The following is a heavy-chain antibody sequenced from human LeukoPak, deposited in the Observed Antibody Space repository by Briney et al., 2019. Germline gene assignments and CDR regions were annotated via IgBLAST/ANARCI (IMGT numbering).Heavy chain of an antibody. CDR1: GFTFSNYA. CDR3: ARDQIALDY. V-gene: IGHV3-30-3*01. J-gene: IGHJ4*02. Sequence: GGSLRLSCAASGFTFSNYAMHWVRQDPGKGLEWVAVIAYDGSNKYYADSVKGRFTISRDNSKNTLYLQMNSLRAEDTAVYYGARDQIALDYWGQGTLVTVSS. CDR2: IAYDGSNK. D-gene: IGHD2-21*01.